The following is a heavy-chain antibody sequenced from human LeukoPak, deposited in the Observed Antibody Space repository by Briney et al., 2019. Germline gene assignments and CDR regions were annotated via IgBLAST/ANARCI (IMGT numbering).Heavy chain of an antibody. D-gene: IGHD6-13*01. CDR1: GYTFTGYY. V-gene: IGHV1-2*02. J-gene: IGHJ4*02. Sequence: ASVKVSCKASGYTFTGYYMHWVRQAPGQGLEWMGWINPNSGGTNYAQKFQGRVTMTRNTSISTAYMQLSSLRSDDTAVYYCARAPIASAVIDYWGQGTLVTVSS. CDR2: INPNSGGT. CDR3: ARAPIASAVIDY.